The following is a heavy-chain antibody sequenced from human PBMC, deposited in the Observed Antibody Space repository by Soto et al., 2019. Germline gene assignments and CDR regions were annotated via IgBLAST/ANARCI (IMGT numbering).Heavy chain of an antibody. V-gene: IGHV3-30*18. CDR1: GFTFDSHG. CDR3: AKDLLPNAVTTCGS. D-gene: IGHD4-17*01. Sequence: QVQLVESGGGAVQPGRSLRLSCAASGFTFDSHGMHWVRQAAGKGLEWVAVISSDGNNKYYADSVKGRFTISRDNFNNILYLQMRSLRAEDTAVYYCAKDLLPNAVTTCGSWGQGTLVTVSS. CDR2: ISSDGNNK. J-gene: IGHJ5*02.